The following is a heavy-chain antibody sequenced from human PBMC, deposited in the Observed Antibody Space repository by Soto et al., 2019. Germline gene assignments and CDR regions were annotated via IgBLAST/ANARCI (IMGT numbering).Heavy chain of an antibody. CDR2: INHSGST. CDR3: ARGKGNRKYSSSYYYYGMDV. CDR1: GGSFSGYY. J-gene: IGHJ6*02. D-gene: IGHD6-6*01. V-gene: IGHV4-34*01. Sequence: PSETLSLTCAVYGGSFSGYYWSWIRQPTGKGLEWIGEINHSGSTNYNPSLKSRVTISVDTSKNQFSLKLCSVTAADTAVYYCARGKGNRKYSSSYYYYGMDVWGQGTTVTVSS.